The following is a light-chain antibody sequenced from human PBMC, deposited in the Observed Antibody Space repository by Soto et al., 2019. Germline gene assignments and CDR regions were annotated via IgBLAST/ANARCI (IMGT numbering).Light chain of an antibody. Sequence: IPLSQSPSSLTVSVGDRVTFTCRASEDISSYLVWYQQKPGAAPKLLIYAASALHSGVPSRFSGSGSGTDFTLTISSLHPEDFAVYFCQQFKNYPITFGQGTRLEI. CDR3: QQFKNYPIT. J-gene: IGKJ5*01. CDR1: EDISSY. V-gene: IGKV1-9*01. CDR2: AAS.